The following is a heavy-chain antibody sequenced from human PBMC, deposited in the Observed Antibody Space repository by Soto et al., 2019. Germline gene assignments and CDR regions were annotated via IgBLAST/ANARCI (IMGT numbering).Heavy chain of an antibody. V-gene: IGHV1-69*05. D-gene: IGHD4-17*01. CDR3: ARGWHYDAVTFAY. CDR1: GGTFSSYA. Sequence: QVQLVQSGAEVKKPGSSVKVSCKASGGTFSSYAISWVRQAPGQGLEWMGGIIPIFGTANYAQKFQGRVTXTXEXXTSTAYRELSSLRSEEKAVYYCARGWHYDAVTFAYWGQGTLVTVSS. J-gene: IGHJ4*02. CDR2: IIPIFGTA.